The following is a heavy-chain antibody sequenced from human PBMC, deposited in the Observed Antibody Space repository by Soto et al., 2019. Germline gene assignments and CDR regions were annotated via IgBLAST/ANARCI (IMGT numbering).Heavy chain of an antibody. V-gene: IGHV3-48*01. CDR2: INSGSTPI. Sequence: EEHLVESGGGLVQPGGSLRLSCAASGFTFSSHVMYWVRQAPGKGLEWVSSINSGSTPIYYADSVKGRFTISRDNGKNSLYLQMSSLRADDTAVYYCLNGDYYVGQGTLVTVSS. J-gene: IGHJ4*02. CDR3: LNGDYY. CDR1: GFTFSSHV. D-gene: IGHD4-17*01.